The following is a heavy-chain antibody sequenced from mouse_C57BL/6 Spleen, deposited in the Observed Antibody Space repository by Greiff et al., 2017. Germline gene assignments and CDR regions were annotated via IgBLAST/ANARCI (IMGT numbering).Heavy chain of an antibody. CDR3: ARHEIYDGYPGYYAMDY. D-gene: IGHD2-3*01. CDR1: GFSLTSYG. CDR2: IWSDGST. V-gene: IGHV2-6-1*01. Sequence: VKLMESGPGLVAPSQSLSITCTVSGFSLTSYGVHWVRQPPGKGLEWLVVIWSDGSTTYNSALKSRLSISKDNSKSQVFLKMNSLQTDDTAMYYCARHEIYDGYPGYYAMDYWGQGTSVTVSS. J-gene: IGHJ4*01.